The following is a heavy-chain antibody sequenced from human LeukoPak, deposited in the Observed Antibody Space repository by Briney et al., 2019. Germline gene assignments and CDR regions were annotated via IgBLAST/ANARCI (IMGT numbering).Heavy chain of an antibody. CDR1: GGSISSSSYY. V-gene: IGHV4-39*01. Sequence: PSETLSLTRTVSGGSISSSSYYWGWIRQPPGKGLEWIGSIYYGGSTYYNPSLKSRVTISVDTSKNKFSLKLSSVTAADTAVYYCARGRIQLWLGNAFNIWAQGTMVTVTA. CDR3: ARGRIQLWLGNAFNI. CDR2: IYYGGST. D-gene: IGHD5-18*01. J-gene: IGHJ3*02.